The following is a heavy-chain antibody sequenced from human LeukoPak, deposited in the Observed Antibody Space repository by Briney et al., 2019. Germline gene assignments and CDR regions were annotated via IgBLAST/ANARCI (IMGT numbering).Heavy chain of an antibody. Sequence: PGGSLRLSCAASGFTFDDYGMSWIRQAPGKGLEWVSYISSSGSTIYYADSVKGRFTISRDNAKNSLYLQMNSLRAEDTAVYYCAGHIAVAAPGDWFDPWGQGTLVTVSS. D-gene: IGHD6-19*01. V-gene: IGHV3-11*04. CDR3: AGHIAVAAPGDWFDP. J-gene: IGHJ5*02. CDR1: GFTFDDYG. CDR2: ISSSGSTI.